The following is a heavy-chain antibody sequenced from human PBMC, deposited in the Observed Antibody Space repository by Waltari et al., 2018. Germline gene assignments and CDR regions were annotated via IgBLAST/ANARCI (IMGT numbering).Heavy chain of an antibody. CDR1: GSPICSYW. Sequence: EVQLVESGGGLVQPGGSVRLSCAASGSPICSYWSHWVRQAPGKGLVWVSRINGDGGSTSYADSVKGRFTISRDNANNTLYLQINSLRAEDTAVYYCTRTRYCSTTSCQVDWFDPWGQGTLVTVSS. CDR2: INGDGGST. CDR3: TRTRYCSTTSCQVDWFDP. V-gene: IGHV3-74*01. J-gene: IGHJ5*02. D-gene: IGHD2-2*01.